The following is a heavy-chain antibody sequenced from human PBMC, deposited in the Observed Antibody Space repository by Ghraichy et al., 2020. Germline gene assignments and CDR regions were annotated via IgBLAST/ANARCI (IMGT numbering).Heavy chain of an antibody. Sequence: GGSLRLSCAASGFTFSNVWMTWVRQTPGKGLEWVGRIKRKIDGGTTDYAAPVKGRFTISRDDSENTLYLQMNSLKTEDTAVYYCATAGLRLAYYMDVWGKGTTVTVSS. CDR3: ATAGLRLAYYMDV. D-gene: IGHD3/OR15-3a*01. CDR1: GFTFSNVW. J-gene: IGHJ6*03. V-gene: IGHV3-15*01. CDR2: IKRKIDGGTT.